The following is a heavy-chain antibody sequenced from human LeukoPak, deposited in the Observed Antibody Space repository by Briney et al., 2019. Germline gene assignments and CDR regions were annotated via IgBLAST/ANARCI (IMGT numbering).Heavy chain of an antibody. V-gene: IGHV3-33*01. CDR1: GFTFSSYG. J-gene: IGHJ6*02. CDR3: AREYLDIVVVPAAYYYGMDV. CDR2: IWYDGSNK. Sequence: QSGGSLRLSCAASGFTFSSYGMPWVRQAPGKGLEWVAVIWYDGSNKYYADSVKGRFTISRDNSKNTLYLQMNSLRAEDTAVYYCAREYLDIVVVPAAYYYGMDVWGQGTTVTVSS. D-gene: IGHD2-2*01.